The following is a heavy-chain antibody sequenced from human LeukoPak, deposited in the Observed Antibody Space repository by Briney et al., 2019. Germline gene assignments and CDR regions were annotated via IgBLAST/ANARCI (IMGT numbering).Heavy chain of an antibody. J-gene: IGHJ6*03. CDR1: GYSFISYW. Sequence: GESLKISCKGSGYSFISYWIGWVRQMPGKGLEWRGIIYPGDSDTRYSPSFQGQVTISADKSISTAYLQWSSLKASDTAMYYCARPRIAAAGNVYYMDVWGKGTTVTVSS. CDR3: ARPRIAAAGNVYYMDV. D-gene: IGHD6-13*01. CDR2: IYPGDSDT. V-gene: IGHV5-51*01.